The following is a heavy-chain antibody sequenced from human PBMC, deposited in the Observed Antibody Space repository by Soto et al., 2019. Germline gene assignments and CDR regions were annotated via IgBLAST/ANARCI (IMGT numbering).Heavy chain of an antibody. CDR3: ARERYYDRSGYYKPHFDY. Sequence: GRLLRVCCAAAGFTCGNYGRHWVRQAQGKGLEWVAVIWYDGSNKYYADSVKGRFTISRDNSKNTLYLQMNSLRAEDTAVYYCARERYYDRSGYYKPHFDYWGQGTLVTVSS. CDR1: GFTCGNYG. V-gene: IGHV3-33*01. CDR2: IWYDGSNK. D-gene: IGHD3-22*01. J-gene: IGHJ4*02.